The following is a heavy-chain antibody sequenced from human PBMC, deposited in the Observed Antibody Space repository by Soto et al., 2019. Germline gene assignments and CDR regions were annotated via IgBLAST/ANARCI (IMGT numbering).Heavy chain of an antibody. V-gene: IGHV3-21*06. J-gene: IGHJ4*02. CDR3: ARESEGLTSNFDY. CDR1: GFTFSRYS. Sequence: GASLRAPCDDSGFTFSRYSMNWVRQAPGKGLEWVSSIGSNTNYTSYGAFMKGRFTTSRDNATHSLHLESNSPRAENTAVYYCARESEGLTSNFDYWGQGTLVSVSS. CDR2: IGSNTNYT.